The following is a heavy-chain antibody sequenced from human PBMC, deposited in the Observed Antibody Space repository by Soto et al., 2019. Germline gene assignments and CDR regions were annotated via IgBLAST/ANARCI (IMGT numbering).Heavy chain of an antibody. D-gene: IGHD3-9*01. J-gene: IGHJ4*02. CDR3: ARHRPRASDYDILTGYYNTHFDY. Sequence: QLQLQESGPGLVKPSETLSLTCTVSGGSISSSSYYWGWIRQPPGKGLEWIGSIYYRGSTYYNPSLKSRVTISVDTSKNQFSLKLSSVTAADTAVYYCARHRPRASDYDILTGYYNTHFDYWGQGTLVTVSS. V-gene: IGHV4-39*01. CDR1: GGSISSSSYY. CDR2: IYYRGST.